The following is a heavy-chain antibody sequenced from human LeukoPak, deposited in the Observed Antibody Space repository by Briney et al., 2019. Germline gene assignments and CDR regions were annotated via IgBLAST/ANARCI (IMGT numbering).Heavy chain of an antibody. D-gene: IGHD3-22*01. Sequence: PGGSLTLSCAASAFAFRSYSMHWVRQAPGRGLEWVSSISSSSSYIYYADSVKGRFTISRDNAKNSLFLQINSLRAEDTAVYYCGLSDSSAQPSYWGQGTLVTVSS. J-gene: IGHJ4*02. CDR1: AFAFRSYS. CDR3: GLSDSSAQPSY. CDR2: ISSSSSYI. V-gene: IGHV3-21*01.